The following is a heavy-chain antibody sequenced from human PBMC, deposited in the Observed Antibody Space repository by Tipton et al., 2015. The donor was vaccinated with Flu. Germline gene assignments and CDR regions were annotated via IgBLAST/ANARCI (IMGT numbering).Heavy chain of an antibody. V-gene: IGHV4-59*11. D-gene: IGHD5-12*01. J-gene: IGHJ3*01. CDR2: IYFTGST. CDR1: GGSISSHY. CDR3: ARDLRGYRGYTGGDAFDV. Sequence: LRLSCTVSGGSISSHYWSWIRQPPGKGLEWIGYIYFTGSTNYNPSLQSRVTMSVDTSKNQFSLKLSSVTAADTAVYYCARDLRGYRGYTGGDAFDVWGQGTMVTVSS.